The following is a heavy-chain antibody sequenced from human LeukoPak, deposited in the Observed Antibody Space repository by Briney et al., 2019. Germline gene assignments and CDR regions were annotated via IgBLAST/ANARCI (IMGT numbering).Heavy chain of an antibody. Sequence: SETLSLTCTLSGDFISNNDYFWGWIRQPPGKGLEWIGSIYYSGTAYYNPSLKSRVTISVDTSKNRFSLRLTSVTAADTAVYHCARHRGGTYLGVHCFDSWGQGTLVTVSS. CDR1: GDFISNNDYF. V-gene: IGHV4-39*01. D-gene: IGHD1-26*01. CDR2: IYYSGTA. J-gene: IGHJ4*02. CDR3: ARHRGGTYLGVHCFDS.